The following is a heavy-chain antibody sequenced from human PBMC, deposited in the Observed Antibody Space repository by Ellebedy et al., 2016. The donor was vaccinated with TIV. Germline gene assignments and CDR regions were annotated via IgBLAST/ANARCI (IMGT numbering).Heavy chain of an antibody. CDR3: AREIGGSGNA. Sequence: GGSLRLXCAASGFTFSSYWMNWVRQAPGKGLEWVANIKQDGSEKNYMNSVKGRFTISRDNAKNSLYLQMNSLRAEDTAVYYCAREIGGSGNAWGQGTLVTVSS. CDR1: GFTFSSYW. CDR2: IKQDGSEK. D-gene: IGHD3-10*01. J-gene: IGHJ4*02. V-gene: IGHV3-7*01.